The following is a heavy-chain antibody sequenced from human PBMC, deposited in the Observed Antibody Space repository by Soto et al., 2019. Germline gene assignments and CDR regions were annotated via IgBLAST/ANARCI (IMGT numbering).Heavy chain of an antibody. J-gene: IGHJ4*02. CDR3: ARPRSSYSSSWRTFDN. V-gene: IGHV3-30-3*01. CDR2: ISYGGTNT. Sequence: QVELVESGGGVVQPGRSLRLSCSASGFSFSSYAMHWVRQAPGKGLEWVAVISYGGTNTIYADSVKGRFTISRDNSQNTLCVGRKRLRPEDTAVYYCARPRSSYSSSWRTFDNWGQGTRVTVSS. D-gene: IGHD6-13*01. CDR1: GFSFSSYA.